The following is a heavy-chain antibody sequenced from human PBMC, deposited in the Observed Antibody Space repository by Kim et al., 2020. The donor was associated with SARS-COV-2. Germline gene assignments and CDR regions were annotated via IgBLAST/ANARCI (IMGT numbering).Heavy chain of an antibody. CDR3: ARGIGNYLFYFDY. J-gene: IGHJ4*02. D-gene: IGHD1-7*01. Sequence: YADSGKGRFTISRDNAKNSLYLQMNSLGAEDTAVYYCARGIGNYLFYFDYWGQGTLVTVSS. V-gene: IGHV3-11*01.